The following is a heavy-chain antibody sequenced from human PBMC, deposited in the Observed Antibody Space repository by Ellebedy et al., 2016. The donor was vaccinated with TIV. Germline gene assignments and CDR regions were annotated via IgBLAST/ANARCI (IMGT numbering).Heavy chain of an antibody. J-gene: IGHJ3*02. D-gene: IGHD3-16*01. CDR1: GYSISSGYY. V-gene: IGHV4-38-2*02. Sequence: SETLSLTCTVSGYSISSGYYWGWIRQPPGTGLEWIGSFYHSGSTYYHPSLKRRVTISVDRSQNQLALKLSSVTAADTAVYYCATFRNLDAFDIWGQGTMVTVSS. CDR2: FYHSGST. CDR3: ATFRNLDAFDI.